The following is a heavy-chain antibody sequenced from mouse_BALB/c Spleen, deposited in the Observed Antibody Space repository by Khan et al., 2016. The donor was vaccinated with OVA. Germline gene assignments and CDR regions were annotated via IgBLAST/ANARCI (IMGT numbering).Heavy chain of an antibody. D-gene: IGHD2-5*01. CDR1: GYTFTSYT. V-gene: IGHV1-4*01. J-gene: IGHJ3*01. CDR2: INPSNGYT. CDR3: VGDGGYYRNYGWFAY. Sequence: QIQLVQSGAELARPGASVKMSCKASGYTFTSYTIHWIKLRPGQGLEWIGYINPSNGYTNYNQKFKDKATLTADKSSTTAYMQLSSLTSDDSAVYNCVGDGGYYRNYGWFAYWGQGTLVTVSA.